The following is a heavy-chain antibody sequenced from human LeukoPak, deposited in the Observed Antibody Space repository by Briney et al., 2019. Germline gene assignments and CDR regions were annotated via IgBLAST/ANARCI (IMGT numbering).Heavy chain of an antibody. CDR2: IMHTGST. CDR3: ARGPAAVHP. J-gene: IGHJ5*02. V-gene: IGHV4-34*12. D-gene: IGHD6-13*01. Sequence: SETLSLTCAGYGDSLTNHYWIWIRQPPGKGLGWIGEIMHTGSTNYNPSLKSRVTISVDTSKNQFFLNLTSVTAADTAVYYCARGPAAVHPWGQGTLVTVSS. CDR1: GDSLTNHY.